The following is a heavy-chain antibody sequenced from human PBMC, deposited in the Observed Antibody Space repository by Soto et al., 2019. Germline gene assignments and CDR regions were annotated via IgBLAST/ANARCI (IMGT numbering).Heavy chain of an antibody. V-gene: IGHV3-64D*06. J-gene: IGHJ6*02. D-gene: IGHD2-2*01. CDR2: ISSNGGST. Sequence: GSLRLSCSASGFTFSSYAMHWVRQAPGKGLEYVSAISSNGGSTYYADSVKGRFTISRDNSKNTLYLQMSSLRAEYTAVYYCVKDPPLYCSSTSCFNHYGMDVWGQGTTVTVSS. CDR3: VKDPPLYCSSTSCFNHYGMDV. CDR1: GFTFSSYA.